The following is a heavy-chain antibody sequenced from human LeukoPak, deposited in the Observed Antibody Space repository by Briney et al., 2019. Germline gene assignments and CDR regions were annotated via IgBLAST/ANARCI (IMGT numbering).Heavy chain of an antibody. Sequence: ASAKVSCKASGGTFSSYAISWVRQAPGQGFEWMGGIIPIFGTANYAQKFQGRVTITADESTSTAYMELSSLRSEDTAVYYCASPPYDSSGYYYDFDYWGQGTLVTVSS. D-gene: IGHD3-22*01. J-gene: IGHJ4*02. CDR2: IIPIFGTA. V-gene: IGHV1-69*01. CDR3: ASPPYDSSGYYYDFDY. CDR1: GGTFSSYA.